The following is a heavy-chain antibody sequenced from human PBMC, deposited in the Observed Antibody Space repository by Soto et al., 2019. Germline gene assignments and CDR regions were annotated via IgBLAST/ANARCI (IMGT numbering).Heavy chain of an antibody. D-gene: IGHD6-19*01. J-gene: IGHJ4*02. Sequence: ASVKVSCKASGYTFTSYGINWVRQAPGQRLEWMGWINAGNGNTKYSQNFQGRVTITRDTSASTAYMELSSLRSEDTAVYYCARDRISVAGVGYYWGQGTLVTVSS. CDR2: INAGNGNT. CDR3: ARDRISVAGVGYY. V-gene: IGHV1-3*01. CDR1: GYTFTSYG.